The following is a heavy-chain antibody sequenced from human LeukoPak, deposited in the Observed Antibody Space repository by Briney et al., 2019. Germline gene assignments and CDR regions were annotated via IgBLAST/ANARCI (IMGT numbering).Heavy chain of an antibody. CDR2: IYSGRST. V-gene: IGHV3-23*03. Sequence: GGSLRLSCAASGFTFSSYAMSWVRQAPGKGLEWVSVIYSGRSTYDADSVKGRFTISRDNSKNTLYLQMNSLRAEDTAVYYCAKTKNYYDRSGYKYYLDYWGQGTLVTVSS. CDR3: AKTKNYYDRSGYKYYLDY. J-gene: IGHJ4*02. D-gene: IGHD3-22*01. CDR1: GFTFSSYA.